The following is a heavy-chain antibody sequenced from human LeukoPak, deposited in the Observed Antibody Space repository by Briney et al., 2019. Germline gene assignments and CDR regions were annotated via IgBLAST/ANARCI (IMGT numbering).Heavy chain of an antibody. CDR3: AETSHSGYPNY. V-gene: IGHV3-48*01. D-gene: IGHD3-22*01. CDR2: ISSGSSTI. Sequence: GGSLRLSCAASGFTFSSYSLNWVRRAPGKGLEWVSYISSGSSTIYYADSVKGRFTISRDNAKNSLYLQMNSLRAEDTAVYYCAETSHSGYPNYWGQGTLVTVSS. CDR1: GFTFSSYS. J-gene: IGHJ4*02.